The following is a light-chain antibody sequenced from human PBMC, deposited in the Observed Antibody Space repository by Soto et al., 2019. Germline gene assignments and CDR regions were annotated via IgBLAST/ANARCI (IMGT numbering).Light chain of an antibody. CDR2: AAS. Sequence: ATQMTQSPSSLSASVGYRITITCRASQSIRSELSWYQQKPGKAPTLLIYAASNLQSGVPSRFRGSRSGTEFPLTVRSLQPEDFATYYCLQDHDDSWTFGQGTTGDIK. CDR3: LQDHDDSWT. J-gene: IGKJ1*01. V-gene: IGKV1-6*01. CDR1: QSIRSE.